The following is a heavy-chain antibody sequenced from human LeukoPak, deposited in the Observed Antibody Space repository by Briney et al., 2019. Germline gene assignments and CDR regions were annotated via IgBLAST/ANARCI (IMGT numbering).Heavy chain of an antibody. V-gene: IGHV4-38-2*02. J-gene: IGHJ4*02. CDR2: IYHSGST. CDR3: ARYVPVKTGTTRSSFDF. Sequence: PSETLSLTCTVSGYSISSGYYWGWIRQPPGKGLEWIGSIYHSGSTYYNPSLKSRVTISVDTSKNQFSLRLRSVTAADTAVYYCARYVPVKTGTTRSSFDFWGQGTLVTVSS. CDR1: GYSISSGYY. D-gene: IGHD1-1*01.